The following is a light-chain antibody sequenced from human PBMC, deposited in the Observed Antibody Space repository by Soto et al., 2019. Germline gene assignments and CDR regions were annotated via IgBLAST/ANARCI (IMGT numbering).Light chain of an antibody. V-gene: IGKV3-15*01. J-gene: IGKJ4*01. Sequence: EIVLTQSPATLSLSPGEIATLSCSASQSVSNSLAWFQQKPGQAPRLLIYGASTRATGIPARFSGSGSGTEFTLTISSLQSEDFAVYYCQQYNNWALVIFGGGTKVDI. CDR3: QQYNNWALVI. CDR1: QSVSNS. CDR2: GAS.